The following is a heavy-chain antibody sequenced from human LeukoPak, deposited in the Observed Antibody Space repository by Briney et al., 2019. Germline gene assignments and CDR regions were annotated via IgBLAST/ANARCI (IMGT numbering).Heavy chain of an antibody. CDR1: GNYW. Sequence: GGSLRLSCAASGNYWMHWVRQAPGKGLVWVSHINSDGSWTSYADSVKGRFTISKDNAKNTVYLQMNSLRAEDTAVYYCVSSYETYWGRGTLVTVSS. CDR2: INSDGSWT. D-gene: IGHD3-22*01. V-gene: IGHV3-74*01. J-gene: IGHJ4*02. CDR3: VSSYETY.